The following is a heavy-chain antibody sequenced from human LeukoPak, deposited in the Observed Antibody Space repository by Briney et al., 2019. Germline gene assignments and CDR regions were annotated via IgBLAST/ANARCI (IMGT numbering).Heavy chain of an antibody. V-gene: IGHV3-74*01. CDR1: GFTFSSYW. J-gene: IGHJ4*02. Sequence: GGSLRLSCAASGFTFSSYWMHWVRQAPGKGLVWVSRINSDGSSTTYADSVKGRFTISRDNSKNTMSLQMDSLRAEDTAVYYCAKGASRYAGSARGAFDYWGQGTVVTVSS. CDR2: INSDGSST. D-gene: IGHD5-12*01. CDR3: AKGASRYAGSARGAFDY.